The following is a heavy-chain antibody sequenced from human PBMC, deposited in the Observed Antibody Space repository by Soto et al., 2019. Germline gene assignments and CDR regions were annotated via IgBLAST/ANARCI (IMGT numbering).Heavy chain of an antibody. CDR2: IDPSDSYT. D-gene: IGHD3-3*01. J-gene: IGHJ4*02. CDR1: GYSFTSDW. Sequence: EAMQSSCKGSGYSFTSDWISWVRQMPGKGLEWMGRIDPSDSYTNYSPSFQGHVTISADKSLNTAYLQWSSLKASDSAMYYCAKYFSILEVVTDCIDLRGQGLLVTVFS. CDR3: AKYFSILEVVTDCIDL. V-gene: IGHV5-10-1*01.